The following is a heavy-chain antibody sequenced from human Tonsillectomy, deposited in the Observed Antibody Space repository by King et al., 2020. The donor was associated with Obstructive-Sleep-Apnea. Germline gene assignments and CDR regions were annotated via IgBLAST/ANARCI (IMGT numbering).Heavy chain of an antibody. CDR1: GFSFSSYA. J-gene: IGHJ6*02. D-gene: IGHD3-10*01. CDR3: ARRRVRGATYYYGMDV. Sequence: VQLVESGGGVVQPGRSLRLSFAVSGFSFSSYAMHWVRHAPGKGLEWVAVISYDGSTKHYADSVKGRLTISRDNSKNTLYLQMNSLRAEDTAVYYCARRRVRGATYYYGMDVWGQGTTVTVSS. V-gene: IGHV3-30-3*01. CDR2: ISYDGSTK.